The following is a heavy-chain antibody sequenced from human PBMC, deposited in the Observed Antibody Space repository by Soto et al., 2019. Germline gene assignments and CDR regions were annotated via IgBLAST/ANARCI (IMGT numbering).Heavy chain of an antibody. J-gene: IGHJ6*02. CDR3: AQMDFDLYGMDV. V-gene: IGHV2-5*02. Sequence: QITLTESGPTLVKPTQTLTLTYTFSGISLTNSGVGVSWIRQPPGKALEWLAVIYWDDAKHFSPSQKSRLTITKDTSKNQVVLTMTNMDSVDTATYFCAQMDFDLYGMDVWGQGTTVIVSS. CDR2: IYWDDAK. D-gene: IGHD3-9*01. CDR1: GISLTNSGVG.